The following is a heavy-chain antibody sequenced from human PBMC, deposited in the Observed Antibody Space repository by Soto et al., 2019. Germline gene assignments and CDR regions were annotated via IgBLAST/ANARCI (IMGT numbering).Heavy chain of an antibody. D-gene: IGHD6-19*01. Sequence: GGSLRRSGAASGFTCSSYAMSWVRQAPGKGLEWVSAISGSGGSTYYADSVKGRFTISRDNSKNTLYLQMNSLRAEDTAVYYCAKDQHSSDSYLDYWGQGALVTVSS. CDR1: GFTCSSYA. CDR3: AKDQHSSDSYLDY. J-gene: IGHJ4*02. V-gene: IGHV3-23*01. CDR2: ISGSGGST.